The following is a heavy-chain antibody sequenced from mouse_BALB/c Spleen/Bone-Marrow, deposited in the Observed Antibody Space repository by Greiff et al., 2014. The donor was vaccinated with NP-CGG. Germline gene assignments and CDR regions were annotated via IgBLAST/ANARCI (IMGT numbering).Heavy chain of an antibody. CDR3: ARGDYGSSYRYFDV. J-gene: IGHJ1*01. CDR1: GYSFTDYY. CDR2: VNLNNGGT. D-gene: IGHD1-1*01. Sequence: VQLQQPGPDLVKPGASGKMSCKAFGYSFTDYYMPWGNQSHGKSLEWIGRVNLNNGGTSYNQKFKGKAILTVDKSSSTAYMELRSLTSEDSAVYYCARGDYGSSYRYFDVWGAGTTVTVSS. V-gene: IGHV1-34*01.